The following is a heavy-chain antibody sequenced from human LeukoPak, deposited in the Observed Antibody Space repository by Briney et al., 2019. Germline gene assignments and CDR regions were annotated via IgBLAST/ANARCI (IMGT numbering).Heavy chain of an antibody. D-gene: IGHD5-18*01. CDR1: GGSISGYF. CDR3: ARSSYGYRNYYYYMDV. Sequence: KSSETLSLTCTVSGGSISGYFWTWLRQPAGKELEWIGRVYTSVTTYYNPSLKSRVTISVDTSKNQFSLKLSSVTAADTAVYYCARSSYGYRNYYYYMDVWGKGTTVNVSS. CDR2: VYTSVTT. J-gene: IGHJ6*03. V-gene: IGHV4-4*07.